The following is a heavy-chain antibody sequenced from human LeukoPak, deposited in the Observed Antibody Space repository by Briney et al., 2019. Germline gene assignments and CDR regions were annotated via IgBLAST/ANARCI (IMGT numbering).Heavy chain of an antibody. V-gene: IGHV4-59*05. CDR2: IYFSGST. CDR1: GGSISSYY. Sequence: PSETLSLTCTVSGGSISSYYWSWIRQPPGKGLEWIGSIYFSGSTYYNPSLKSRVTISVDTSKNQFSLKLNSVTAADTAVYYCASLGVYDSSGYYPFDSWGQGTLVTVSS. CDR3: ASLGVYDSSGYYPFDS. J-gene: IGHJ4*02. D-gene: IGHD3-22*01.